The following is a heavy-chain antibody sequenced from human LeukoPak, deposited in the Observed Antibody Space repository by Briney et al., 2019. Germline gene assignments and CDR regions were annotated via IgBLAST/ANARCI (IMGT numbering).Heavy chain of an antibody. CDR1: GYTFTSLD. CDR3: ATELRWKEY. V-gene: IGHV1-8*02. J-gene: IGHJ4*02. CDR2: MNPNSGYT. D-gene: IGHD4-23*01. Sequence: ASVKVSCKASGYTFTSLDINWVRQATGQGLEWMGWMNPNSGYTGYAQQFQGRVTMTSDTSIDTAYMELSSLRSEDTAVYYCATELRWKEYWGQGTLVTVSS.